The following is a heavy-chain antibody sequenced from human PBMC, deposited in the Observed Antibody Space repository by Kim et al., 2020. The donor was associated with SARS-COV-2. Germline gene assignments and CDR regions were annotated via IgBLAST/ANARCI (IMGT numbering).Heavy chain of an antibody. CDR1: GFTFSSYE. Sequence: GGSLRLSCAASGFTFSSYEMNWVRQAPGKGLEWVSYISSSGSTIYYADSVKGRFTISRDNAKNSLYLQMNSLRAEDTAVYYCARDHPIAVAGEESYYGMDVWGQGTTVTVSS. D-gene: IGHD6-19*01. CDR3: ARDHPIAVAGEESYYGMDV. CDR2: ISSSGSTI. J-gene: IGHJ6*02. V-gene: IGHV3-48*03.